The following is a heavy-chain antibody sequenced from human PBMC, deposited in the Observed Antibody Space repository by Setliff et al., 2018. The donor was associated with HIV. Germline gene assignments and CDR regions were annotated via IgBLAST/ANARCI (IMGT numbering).Heavy chain of an antibody. D-gene: IGHD7-27*01. CDR1: GFTFSEFW. J-gene: IGHJ4*02. V-gene: IGHV3-7*03. CDR2: INTDGTKK. CDR3: ARDHYLGLDY. Sequence: GGSLRLSCAASGFTFSEFWMYWVRQAPGKGLEWVANINTDGTKKYYVASVKGRFTTSRDNAKNSLYLQMNRLRNEDTARYYCARDHYLGLDYWGQGSLVTVSS.